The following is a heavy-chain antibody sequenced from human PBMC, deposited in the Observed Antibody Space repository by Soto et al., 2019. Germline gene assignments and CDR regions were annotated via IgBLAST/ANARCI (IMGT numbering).Heavy chain of an antibody. Sequence: EVQLVESGGGLVQPGGSLRLSCVASGFTFSSYWMHWVRQAPGKGLVWVSSISNDGSSIYADPVKGRFTISRDNAKNTLYLQMNSLRAEDTAVYYYARWTNKRRKHCGQGTLVIVS. J-gene: IGHJ1*01. CDR3: ARWTNKRRKH. V-gene: IGHV3-74*01. CDR1: GFTFSSYW. CDR2: ISNDGSS.